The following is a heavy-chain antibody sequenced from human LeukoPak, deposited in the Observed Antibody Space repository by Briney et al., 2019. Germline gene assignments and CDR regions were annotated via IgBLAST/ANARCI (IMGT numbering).Heavy chain of an antibody. Sequence: SETLSLTCAVYGGSFSGYYWSWIRQPPGKGLEWIGEINHSGSTNYNPSLKSRVTISVDTSKNDFSLKLSSVTAADTAVYYFERGRAYDILTGYYNERYFDYWGQGTLVTVSS. CDR3: ERGRAYDILTGYYNERYFDY. CDR1: GGSFSGYY. CDR2: INHSGST. V-gene: IGHV4-34*01. J-gene: IGHJ4*02. D-gene: IGHD3-9*01.